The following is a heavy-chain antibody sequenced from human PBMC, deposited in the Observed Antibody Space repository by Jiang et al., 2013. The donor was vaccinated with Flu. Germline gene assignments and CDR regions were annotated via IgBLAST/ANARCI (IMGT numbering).Heavy chain of an antibody. CDR2: IYYSGSI. J-gene: IGHJ4*02. V-gene: IGHV4-39*01. CDR3: ARPGAQAASFFSFDY. D-gene: IGHD2-15*01. CDR1: GGSISSTTYY. Sequence: VSGGSISSTTYYWGWIRQPPGKGLEWIGSIYYSGSIYYNPSLKSRVTISIDTSKNQFSLKVNSVTAADTAVYYCARPGAQAASFFSFDYWGQGTLVTVSS.